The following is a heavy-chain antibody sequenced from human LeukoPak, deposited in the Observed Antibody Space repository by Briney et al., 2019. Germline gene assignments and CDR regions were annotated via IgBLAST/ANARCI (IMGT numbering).Heavy chain of an antibody. Sequence: GGSLRLSCAASGFTFSTSAMSWVRQAPGKGLEWVSAITGGGDYTYYADSVKGRFTISRDNPKNAVYLQMISLRAEDTAVYYCAKGYRGIEAFDVWGQGTMVPVSS. CDR1: GFTFSTSA. CDR3: AKGYRGIEAFDV. CDR2: ITGGGDYT. D-gene: IGHD2-2*02. V-gene: IGHV3-23*01. J-gene: IGHJ3*01.